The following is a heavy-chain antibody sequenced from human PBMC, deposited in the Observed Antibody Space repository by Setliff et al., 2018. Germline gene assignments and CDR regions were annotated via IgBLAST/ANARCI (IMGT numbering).Heavy chain of an antibody. CDR2: IIHILGTT. CDR3: ASALIRRVAVAGKSQFDY. D-gene: IGHD6-19*01. CDR1: GGFSTHA. Sequence: GASVKVSCKASGGFSTHAISWVRQVPGQGLEWMGGIIHILGTTEYAQNFQGRVTITTDESTSSAYLEMSNLRSEDTAVYYCASALIRRVAVAGKSQFDYWGQGTLVTVSS. V-gene: IGHV1-69*05. J-gene: IGHJ4*01.